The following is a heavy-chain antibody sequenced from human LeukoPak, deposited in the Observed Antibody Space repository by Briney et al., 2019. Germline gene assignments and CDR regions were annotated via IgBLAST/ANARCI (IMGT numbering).Heavy chain of an antibody. Sequence: QPGGSLRLSCAASGFSFRTYAMTWVRQAPGKGLEWVSSISGSGATRYNADPLKGRFTISRDNSENTLYLQMNSLRAEDTTVYYCVKESTSSGYYYAPDYWGQGTLVTVS. J-gene: IGHJ4*02. D-gene: IGHD3-22*01. CDR1: GFSFRTYA. CDR2: ISGSGATR. V-gene: IGHV3-23*01. CDR3: VKESTSSGYYYAPDY.